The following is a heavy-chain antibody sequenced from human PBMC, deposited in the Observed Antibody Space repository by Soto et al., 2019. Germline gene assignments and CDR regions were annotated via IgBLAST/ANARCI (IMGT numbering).Heavy chain of an antibody. Sequence: QVQLVESGGGVVQPGRSLRLSCAASGFTFSSYAMHWVRQAPGKGLEWVAVISYDGSNKYYADSVKGRFTISRDNSKNTLYLQMKSQRAEDKAVYYDARVKIDEILAGYPLKYYYYGMDVWGQGTTVTVSS. D-gene: IGHD3-9*01. CDR1: GFTFSSYA. CDR3: ARVKIDEILAGYPLKYYYYGMDV. CDR2: ISYDGSNK. J-gene: IGHJ6*02. V-gene: IGHV3-30-3*01.